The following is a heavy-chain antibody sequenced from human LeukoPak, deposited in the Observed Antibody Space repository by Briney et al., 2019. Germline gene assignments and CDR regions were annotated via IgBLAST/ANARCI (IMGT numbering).Heavy chain of an antibody. V-gene: IGHV1-2*02. J-gene: IGHJ4*02. Sequence: GASVKVSCKASGYTFTRHYMHWVRQAPGQGLEWMGWINPNPNSGGTNYAQKFQGRVTMTTDTSTSTAYMELRSLRSDDTAVYYCARERSIVLDYWGQGTLVTVSS. CDR2: INPNPNSGGT. CDR1: GYTFTRHY. CDR3: ARERSIVLDY. D-gene: IGHD6-6*01.